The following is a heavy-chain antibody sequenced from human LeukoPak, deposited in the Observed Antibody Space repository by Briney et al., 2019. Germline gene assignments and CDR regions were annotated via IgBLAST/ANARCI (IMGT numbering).Heavy chain of an antibody. CDR2: IYSGGST. Sequence: GGSLRLSCAASGFTVSSNYMSWVRQAPGKGLEWVSVIYSGGSTYYADSVKGRFTISRDNSKNTLYLQMNSLRAEDTAVYYCASIKQQLRYYYYYMDVWGKGTTVTVSS. D-gene: IGHD6-13*01. V-gene: IGHV3-53*01. J-gene: IGHJ6*03. CDR3: ASIKQQLRYYYYYMDV. CDR1: GFTVSSNY.